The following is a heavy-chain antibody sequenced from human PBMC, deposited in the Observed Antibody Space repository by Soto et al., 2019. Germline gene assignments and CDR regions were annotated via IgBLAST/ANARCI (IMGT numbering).Heavy chain of an antibody. J-gene: IGHJ4*02. Sequence: QITLKESGPTLVKPTQTLTLTCTFSGFSLTTNGVAVGWIRQPPGKALEWLALIYWDDDKRYSPSLKSRLTISKDPSRNQVGLTMTNMDPVDTATYFFSHRRVETPFGSLGQGTLVTVSS. CDR2: IYWDDDK. V-gene: IGHV2-5*02. D-gene: IGHD1-1*01. CDR3: SHRRVETPFGS. CDR1: GFSLTTNGVA.